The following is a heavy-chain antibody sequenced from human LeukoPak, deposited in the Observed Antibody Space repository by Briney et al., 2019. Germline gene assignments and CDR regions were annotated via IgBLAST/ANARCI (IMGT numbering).Heavy chain of an antibody. V-gene: IGHV4-4*02. J-gene: IGHJ4*02. Sequence: PSGTLSLTCAVSGGSISSSNWWSWVRQPPGKGLEWIGEIYHSGSTYYNPSLKSRVTISVDTSKNQFSLKLSSVTAADTAVYYCARAGRTRAGSSCLDYWGQGTLVTVSS. D-gene: IGHD1-14*01. CDR2: IYHSGST. CDR1: GGSISSSNW. CDR3: ARAGRTRAGSSCLDY.